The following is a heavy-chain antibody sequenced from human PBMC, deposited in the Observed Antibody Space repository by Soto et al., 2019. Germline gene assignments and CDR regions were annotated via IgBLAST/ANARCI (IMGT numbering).Heavy chain of an antibody. J-gene: IGHJ6*02. CDR1: GGSISGYY. CDR3: ARVQGGSSSWYTPYYYYGMDI. V-gene: IGHV4-59*01. CDR2: IYYSGST. Sequence: ASETLSLTCTVSGGSISGYYWSWIRQPPGKGLEWIGYIYYSGSTNYNPSLKSRVTISVDTSKNQFSLKLSSVTAADTAVYYCARVQGGSSSWYTPYYYYGMDIWGQGTTVTVSS. D-gene: IGHD6-13*01.